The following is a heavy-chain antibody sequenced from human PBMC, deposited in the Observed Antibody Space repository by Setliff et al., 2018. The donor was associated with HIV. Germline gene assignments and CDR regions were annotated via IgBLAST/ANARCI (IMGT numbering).Heavy chain of an antibody. D-gene: IGHD3-3*01. CDR1: GFTFRNYK. Sequence: LRLSCAASGFTFRNYKFNWVRQAPGRGLEWVSSISIGSGGAIDYADSVQGRFTISRDNSKNSLYLQMNSLRVEDTAVYYCARDNLYYNLYNGSPVYGMDVWGQGTTVTVSS. V-gene: IGHV3-21*01. CDR3: ARDNLYYNLYNGSPVYGMDV. CDR2: ISIGSGGAI. J-gene: IGHJ6*02.